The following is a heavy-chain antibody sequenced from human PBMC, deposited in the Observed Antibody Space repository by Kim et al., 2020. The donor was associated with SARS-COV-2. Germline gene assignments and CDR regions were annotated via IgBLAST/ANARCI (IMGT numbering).Heavy chain of an antibody. CDR3: AGICGTTSCSDDY. J-gene: IGHJ4*02. CDR2: ISFGGVT. CDR1: GFTFSNYG. Sequence: GGSLRLSCAASGFTFSNYGVSWVRQAPGKGLEWVSAISFGGVTDYADSVRGRFTTSRDNPKSTVYLQMNSLRAEDTPVYYCAGICGTTSCSDDYWGQGTL. V-gene: IGHV3-23*01. D-gene: IGHD2-2*01.